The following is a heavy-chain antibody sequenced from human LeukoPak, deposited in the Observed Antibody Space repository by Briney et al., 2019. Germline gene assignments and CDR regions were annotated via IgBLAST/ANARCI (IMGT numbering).Heavy chain of an antibody. D-gene: IGHD3-10*01. CDR2: IYYSGST. V-gene: IGHV4-59*01. CDR3: AREERLLWFGEQKCWFDP. Sequence: SETLSLTCTVSGGSISSYYWSWIRQPPGKGLEWIGYIYYSGSTNYNPTLKSGGTISVETSKNQFTLKLSSLTAADTAVYYCAREERLLWFGEQKCWFDPCGQGTLVTVSS. J-gene: IGHJ5*02. CDR1: GGSISSYY.